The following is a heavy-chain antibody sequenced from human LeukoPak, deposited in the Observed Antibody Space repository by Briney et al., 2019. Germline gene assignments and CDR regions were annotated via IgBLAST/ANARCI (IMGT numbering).Heavy chain of an antibody. J-gene: IGHJ3*02. Sequence: SETLSLTCAVYGGSFSGYYWSWIRQPPGKGLEWIGEINHSGSTNYNPSLKSRVTISVDTSKNQFSLKLSSVTAADTAVYYCARWVSGNQLPRSATYAFDIWGQGTMVTVSS. V-gene: IGHV4-34*01. CDR3: ARWVSGNQLPRSATYAFDI. CDR1: GGSFSGYY. CDR2: INHSGST. D-gene: IGHD2-2*01.